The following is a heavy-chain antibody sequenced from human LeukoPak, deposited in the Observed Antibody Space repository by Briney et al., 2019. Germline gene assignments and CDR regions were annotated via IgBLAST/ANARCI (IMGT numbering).Heavy chain of an antibody. Sequence: PSETLSLTCTVSGGSISSSSYYWGWIRQPPGKGLEWIGSIYYSGSTYYNPSLKSRVTISVDTSKNQFSLKLSSVTAADTAVYYCARHPRDYGSGRLPDYWGQGTLVTVSS. CDR3: ARHPRDYGSGRLPDY. CDR1: GGSISSSSYY. D-gene: IGHD3-10*01. V-gene: IGHV4-39*01. J-gene: IGHJ4*02. CDR2: IYYSGST.